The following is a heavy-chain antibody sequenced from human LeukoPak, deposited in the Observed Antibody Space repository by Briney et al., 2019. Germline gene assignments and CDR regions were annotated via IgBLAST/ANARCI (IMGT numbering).Heavy chain of an antibody. CDR2: IYSGGTS. CDR1: GFTVSSNY. Sequence: GGSLRLSCAASGFTVSSNYMTWVRQAPGKGLEWVSIIYSGGTSYYADSVKGRFTISRDKSKNTVYLQMDSLRAEDTAVYYCARGRDWVEYWGQGTLVTVSS. CDR3: ARGRDWVEY. J-gene: IGHJ4*02. D-gene: IGHD3/OR15-3a*01. V-gene: IGHV3-53*01.